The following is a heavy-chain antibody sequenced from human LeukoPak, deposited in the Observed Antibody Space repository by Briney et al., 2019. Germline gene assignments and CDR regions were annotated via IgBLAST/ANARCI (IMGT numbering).Heavy chain of an antibody. V-gene: IGHV4-59*08. CDR1: GASISNYY. CDR2: IYYSGST. D-gene: IGHD5-24*01. J-gene: IGHJ4*02. CDR3: ARHVGDGYNYFDY. Sequence: SETLSLTCTVSGASISNYYWSWIRRPPGKGLEWIGYIYYSGSTNYNPSLKSRVTISVDTSKNQFSLKLSSVTAADTALYYCARHVGDGYNYFDYWGQGTLVTVSS.